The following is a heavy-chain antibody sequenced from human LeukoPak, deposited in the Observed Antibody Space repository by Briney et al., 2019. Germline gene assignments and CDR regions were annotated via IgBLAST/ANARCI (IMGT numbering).Heavy chain of an antibody. CDR2: ISGSGGST. Sequence: PGGSLRLSCAASGFTFNSYAMIWVRQAPGKGLEWVSAISGSGGSTYYADSVKGRFTISRDNSKNTLYLQMNSLRAEDTAVYYCAKDPKAYSSSPFDYWGQGTLVTVSS. J-gene: IGHJ4*02. D-gene: IGHD6-6*01. V-gene: IGHV3-23*01. CDR3: AKDPKAYSSSPFDY. CDR1: GFTFNSYA.